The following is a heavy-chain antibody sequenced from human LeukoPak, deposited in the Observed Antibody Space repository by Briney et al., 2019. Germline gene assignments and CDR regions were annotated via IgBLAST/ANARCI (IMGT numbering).Heavy chain of an antibody. D-gene: IGHD6-19*01. J-gene: IGHJ4*02. V-gene: IGHV4-39*01. CDR1: GDSINNNTYY. CDR3: ARHSLASGAGSVY. Sequence: SETLSLTCTVSGDSINNNTYYWGWIRQPPGKGLEWIGSVYYSGSTYYSPFLKSRLTMSVDTSRNQFSLKLTSVTAADTAVYYCARHSLASGAGSVYWGQGTLVTFSS. CDR2: VYYSGST.